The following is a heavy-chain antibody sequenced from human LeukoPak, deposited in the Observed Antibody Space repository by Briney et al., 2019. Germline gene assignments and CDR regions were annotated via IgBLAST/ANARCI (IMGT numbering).Heavy chain of an antibody. J-gene: IGHJ4*02. CDR3: ARASYCSDGSCYSDY. Sequence: ASVKVSCKASGYAFISYGISWVRQAPGQGPEWMGWMSAYNGNTIYAQKVKGRVTMTTDTSTSTAYMELRSLKSDDTAVYYCARASYCSDGSCYSDYWGQGTLVTVSS. CDR1: GYAFISYG. CDR2: MSAYNGNT. V-gene: IGHV1-18*01. D-gene: IGHD2-15*01.